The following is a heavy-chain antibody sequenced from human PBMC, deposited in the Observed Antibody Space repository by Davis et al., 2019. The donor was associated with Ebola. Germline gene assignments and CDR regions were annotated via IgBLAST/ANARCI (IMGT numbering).Heavy chain of an antibody. CDR1: GYSFTTYW. CDR3: ARPMTSRSAAAFDI. CDR2: IYPGYSDT. Sequence: QVSCKVSGYSFTTYWVGWVRQMLGKGLEWIGIIYPGYSDTRYSPSFQGQVTISADKSITTAYLQSSSLKASDTAMYYCARPMTSRSAAAFDIWGQGTMVTVSS. D-gene: IGHD3-3*01. V-gene: IGHV5-51*01. J-gene: IGHJ3*02.